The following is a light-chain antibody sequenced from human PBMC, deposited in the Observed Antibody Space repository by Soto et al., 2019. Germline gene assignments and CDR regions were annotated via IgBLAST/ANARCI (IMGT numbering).Light chain of an antibody. Sequence: EIVLTQSPCTLSLSPGERATLSCRASQSVSSSYLAWYQQKPGQAPRLIIYGASSRATGIPDRFSGSGSGTDFSLTISRLEPEDFAVYYCQQYGSSPLTFGQGTKLEIK. CDR3: QQYGSSPLT. V-gene: IGKV3-20*01. CDR2: GAS. CDR1: QSVSSSY. J-gene: IGKJ2*01.